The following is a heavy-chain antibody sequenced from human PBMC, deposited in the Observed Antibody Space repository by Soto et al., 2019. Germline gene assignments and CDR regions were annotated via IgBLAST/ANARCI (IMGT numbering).Heavy chain of an antibody. V-gene: IGHV4-59*07. CDR3: ARALILTGYYIHDAFDI. D-gene: IGHD3-9*01. CDR2: IYYSGST. J-gene: IGHJ3*02. Sequence: SAILSLTSPFHGISIPSYYWSCIQQLPGKVLEWIGYIYYSGSTNYNPSLKSRVTLSVDTSKNQFSLKLSSVTAADTAVYYCARALILTGYYIHDAFDIWGQGTMVS. CDR1: GISIPSYY.